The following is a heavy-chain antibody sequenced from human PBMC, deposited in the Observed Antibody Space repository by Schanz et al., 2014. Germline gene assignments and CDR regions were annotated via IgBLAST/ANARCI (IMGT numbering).Heavy chain of an antibody. Sequence: QVQLVQSGSEVKKPGASVKVSCKASGYTFPSYGISWVRQAPGQGLEWMGWIDPNSGGTNYAQKFQGRVTMTSDTSITTVYMEVNSLTSDDTAVFYCARELRLEYYFDYWGQGTLVTVSS. CDR1: GYTFPSYG. J-gene: IGHJ4*02. D-gene: IGHD4-17*01. CDR2: IDPNSGGT. CDR3: ARELRLEYYFDY. V-gene: IGHV1-2*02.